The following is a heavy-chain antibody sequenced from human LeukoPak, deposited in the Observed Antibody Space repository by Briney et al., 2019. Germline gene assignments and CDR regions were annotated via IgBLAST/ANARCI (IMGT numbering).Heavy chain of an antibody. J-gene: IGHJ5*02. V-gene: IGHV3-7*03. CDR1: GFTFSSYS. Sequence: GGSLRLSCAASGFTFSSYSMSWVRQAPGKGLEWVANIKQDGSETYYVDSVKGRFTISRDNAKNSLYLQMNSLRAENTAVYYCARAPKYYYGSGARSWFDPWGQGTLVTVSS. CDR2: IKQDGSET. CDR3: ARAPKYYYGSGARSWFDP. D-gene: IGHD3-10*01.